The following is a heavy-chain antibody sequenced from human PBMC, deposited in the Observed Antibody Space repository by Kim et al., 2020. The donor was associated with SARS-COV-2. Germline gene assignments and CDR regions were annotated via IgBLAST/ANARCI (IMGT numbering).Heavy chain of an antibody. V-gene: IGHV4-59*01. CDR1: GGSIRSYY. D-gene: IGHD6-19*01. CDR2: INSSGGT. J-gene: IGHJ4*01. Sequence: SETLSLTCTVSGGSIRSYYWSWIRQPPGKGLEWIGNINSSGGTNYNPSLKSRVTISLTTYTNQFSLMLISMTAAATPAHYCATTPMAAYF. CDR3: ATTPMAAYF.